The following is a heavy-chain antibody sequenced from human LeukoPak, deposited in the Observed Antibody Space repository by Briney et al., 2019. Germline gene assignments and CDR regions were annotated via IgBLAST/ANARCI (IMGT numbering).Heavy chain of an antibody. Sequence: SETLSLTCTVSGGSISGFYWSWIRQPPGKGLEYIAYIYYSGSTDYNPSLKSRVTISVDTSKNQFSLKLSSVTAADTAVYYCARLNIIGSSPVHHFDYWGQGTLVTVSS. V-gene: IGHV4-59*08. CDR2: IYYSGST. CDR1: GGSISGFY. J-gene: IGHJ4*02. D-gene: IGHD6-13*01. CDR3: ARLNIIGSSPVHHFDY.